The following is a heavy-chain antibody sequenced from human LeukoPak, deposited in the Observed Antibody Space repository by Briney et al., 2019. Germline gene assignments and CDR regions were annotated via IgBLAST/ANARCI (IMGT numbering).Heavy chain of an antibody. D-gene: IGHD3-22*01. CDR3: ARVNPTSLSANYYDSSGYST. Sequence: ASVKVSCKASGYTFTGYYMHWVRQAPGQGLEWTGWINPNRGGTNYAQKFQGRVTMTRDTSISTAYMELSRLRSDDTAVYYCARVNPTSLSANYYDSSGYSTWGQGTLVTVSS. CDR2: INPNRGGT. CDR1: GYTFTGYY. V-gene: IGHV1-2*02. J-gene: IGHJ5*02.